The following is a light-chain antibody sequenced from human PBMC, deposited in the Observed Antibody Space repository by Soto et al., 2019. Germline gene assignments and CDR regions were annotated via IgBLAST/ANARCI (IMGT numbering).Light chain of an antibody. CDR3: CSYAGRDVV. Sequence: QSALTQPASVSGSPGQSITISCTGTSSDVGSYNLVSWYQQHPGKAPKLTIYEGSKRPSGVSNRFSGSKSGNTASLTISGLQAEDEADYYCCSYAGRDVVFGGGTQLTVL. V-gene: IGLV2-23*01. CDR2: EGS. CDR1: SSDVGSYNL. J-gene: IGLJ2*01.